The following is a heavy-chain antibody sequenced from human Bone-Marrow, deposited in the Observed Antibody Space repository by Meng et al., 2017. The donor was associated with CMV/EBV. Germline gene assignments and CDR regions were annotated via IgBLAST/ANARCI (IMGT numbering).Heavy chain of an antibody. Sequence: GGSLRLSCAASGFRFSDYYMTWIRQAPGKGLEWVSYISSSYAVDYADSLKGRFTISRDNAKNSLYLQMNSLRAEDTAVYYCARVLLDVRGWYYQGMDVWGQGPTVTFYS. J-gene: IGHJ6*01. V-gene: IGHV3-69-1*01. CDR1: GFRFSDYY. CDR2: ISSSYAV. D-gene: IGHD6-19*01. CDR3: ARVLLDVRGWYYQGMDV.